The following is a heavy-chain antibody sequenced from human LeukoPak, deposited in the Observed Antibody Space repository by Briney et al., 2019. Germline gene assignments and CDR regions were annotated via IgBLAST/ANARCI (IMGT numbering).Heavy chain of an antibody. Sequence: ASVKVSCKASGGTFSSYAISWVRQAPGQGLEWMGGIIPIFGTANYAQKFQGRVTITADESTSTAYMELSSLRSEDTAVYYCAHSGVEIYYYYGMDVWGQGTTVTVSS. D-gene: IGHD3-3*01. J-gene: IGHJ6*02. V-gene: IGHV1-69*13. CDR1: GGTFSSYA. CDR2: IIPIFGTA. CDR3: AHSGVEIYYYYGMDV.